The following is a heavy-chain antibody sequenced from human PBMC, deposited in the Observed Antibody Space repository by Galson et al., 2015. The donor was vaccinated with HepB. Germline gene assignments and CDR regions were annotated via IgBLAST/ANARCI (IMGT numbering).Heavy chain of an antibody. D-gene: IGHD6-19*01. CDR1: GFTFTNYG. Sequence: SLRLSCAASGFTFTNYGFHWVRQAPGKGLDWVALIWYYGSNKNSADSVKGRFTTSRDNSKNTLYVQMNSLRAEAAAVYYCAWGTVAGPGPHDGFDIWGQGTMVTVSS. CDR3: AWGTVAGPGPHDGFDI. J-gene: IGHJ3*02. V-gene: IGHV3-33*08. CDR2: IWYYGSNK.